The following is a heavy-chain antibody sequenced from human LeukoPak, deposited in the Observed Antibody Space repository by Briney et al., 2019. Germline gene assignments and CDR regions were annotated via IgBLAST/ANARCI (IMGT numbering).Heavy chain of an antibody. CDR1: GGTFSSYA. Sequence: SVKVSCKASGGTFSSYAISWVRQAPGQGLEWMGRIIPILGIANYAQKFQGRVTITADKSTSTAYMELSSLRSENTAVYYCARDVGVYGSGSYYNAWGEGTLVSVSS. CDR2: IIPILGIA. V-gene: IGHV1-69*04. CDR3: ARDVGVYGSGSYYNA. J-gene: IGHJ5*02. D-gene: IGHD3-10*01.